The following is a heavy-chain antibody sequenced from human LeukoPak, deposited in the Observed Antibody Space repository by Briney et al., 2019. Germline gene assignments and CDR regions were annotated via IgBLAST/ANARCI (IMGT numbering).Heavy chain of an antibody. Sequence: GGSLRLSCAASGFNFSSYAMSWVRQAPGKGLERVAAISGSGGSTYYADSVKGRFTISRDNSKNTLYLQMNSLRAEDTAVYYCAKAQRIWQLADNYWGQGTLVTVSS. CDR3: AKAQRIWQLADNY. D-gene: IGHD1-1*01. CDR2: ISGSGGST. CDR1: GFNFSSYA. V-gene: IGHV3-23*01. J-gene: IGHJ4*02.